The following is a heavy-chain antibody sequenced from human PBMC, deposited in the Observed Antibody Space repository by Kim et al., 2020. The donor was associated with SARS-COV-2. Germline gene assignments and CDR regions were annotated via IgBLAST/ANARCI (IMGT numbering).Heavy chain of an antibody. D-gene: IGHD3-22*01. CDR3: ARDRAYHNDVFDL. CDR1: GFTFRNYA. V-gene: IGHV3-23*01. J-gene: IGHJ3*01. Sequence: GGSLRLSCAASGFTFRNYAMSWVRQAPGKGLEWVSAITGTSGVTWYPDSVKGRLTISRDNSKNTLYLQMNSLTAEDTALYYCARDRAYHNDVFDLWGQGT. CDR2: ITGTSGVT.